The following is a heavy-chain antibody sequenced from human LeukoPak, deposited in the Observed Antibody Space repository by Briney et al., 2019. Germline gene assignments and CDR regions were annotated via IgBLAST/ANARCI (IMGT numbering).Heavy chain of an antibody. CDR3: ARVQVGYFAY. D-gene: IGHD2-8*02. CDR2: IIPILGIA. V-gene: IGHV1-69*04. J-gene: IGHJ4*02. CDR1: GGTFSSYA. Sequence: SVKVSCKASGGTFSSYAISWVRQAPGQGLEWMGRIIPILGIANYAQEFQGRVTITADKSTSTAYMELSSLRSEDTAVYYCARVQVGYFAYWGQGTLVTVSS.